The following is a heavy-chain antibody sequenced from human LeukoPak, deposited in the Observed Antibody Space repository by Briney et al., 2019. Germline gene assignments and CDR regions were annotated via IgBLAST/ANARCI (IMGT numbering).Heavy chain of an antibody. CDR1: GFTFSDYY. D-gene: IGHD3-10*01. Sequence: GGSLRLSCAASGFTFSDYYMSWIRQVPGKGLEWVSYISSSGSTIYYADSVKGRFTISRDNSKNTLYLQMNSLRAEDTAVYYCAKEGVVRGVIPLYYFDYWGQGTLVTVSS. V-gene: IGHV3-11*01. J-gene: IGHJ4*02. CDR3: AKEGVVRGVIPLYYFDY. CDR2: ISSSGSTI.